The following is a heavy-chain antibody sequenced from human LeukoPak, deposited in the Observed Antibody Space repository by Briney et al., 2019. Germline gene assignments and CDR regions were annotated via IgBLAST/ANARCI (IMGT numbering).Heavy chain of an antibody. CDR1: GFTFSSYW. D-gene: IGHD2-15*01. Sequence: GGSLRLSCAASGFTFSSYWMHWVRQAPGKGLVWVSRINSDGSSTSYADSVKGRFTISRDNAKNTLYLQMNSLRAEDTAVYYCARRYCSGGSCNHFDYWGQGTLVTVSS. J-gene: IGHJ4*02. CDR2: INSDGSST. V-gene: IGHV3-74*01. CDR3: ARRYCSGGSCNHFDY.